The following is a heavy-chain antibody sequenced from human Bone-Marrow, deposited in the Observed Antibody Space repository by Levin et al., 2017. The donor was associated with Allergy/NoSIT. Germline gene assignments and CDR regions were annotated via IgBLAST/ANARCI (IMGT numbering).Heavy chain of an antibody. J-gene: IGHJ6*02. CDR1: GFTFDDYA. CDR2: ISWDSGRV. CDR3: AKEIASAASRGQYYYYGMDA. Sequence: PGGSLRLSCAASGFTFDDYAMSWVRQVPGKGLEWVSGISWDSGRVGYADSVKGRFTISRDNAKNSLYLQMNSLRPEDSALYHCAKEIASAASRGQYYYYGMDAWGQGTTVTVSS. V-gene: IGHV3-9*01. D-gene: IGHD6-13*01.